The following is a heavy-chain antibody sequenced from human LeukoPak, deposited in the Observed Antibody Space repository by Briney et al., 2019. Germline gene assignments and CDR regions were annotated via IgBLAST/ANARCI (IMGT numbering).Heavy chain of an antibody. V-gene: IGHV3-53*01. D-gene: IGHD6-13*01. CDR1: GFTVISNY. J-gene: IGHJ6*02. Sequence: PGGSLRLSCAASGFTVISNYMSWVRQAPGKGLEWVSVIYSGGSTYYADSVKGRFTISRDNSKNTLYLQMNSLRAEDTAVYYCASTRWVYYYYGMDVWGQGTTVTVSS. CDR2: IYSGGST. CDR3: ASTRWVYYYYGMDV.